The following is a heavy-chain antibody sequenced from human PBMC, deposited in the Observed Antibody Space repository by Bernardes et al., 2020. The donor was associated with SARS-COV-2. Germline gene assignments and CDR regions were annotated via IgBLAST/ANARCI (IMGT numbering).Heavy chain of an antibody. D-gene: IGHD5-12*01. Sequence: GESLKISCKSSGYSFSTSWIGWVRQMPGKGLEWMGNIYPADSDTRYSPSFQVQVTISADKSISTAYLHWSSLKASDTAMYYCARSRSRIVATTMLEDWGQGTLVTVSS. CDR1: GYSFSTSW. J-gene: IGHJ4*02. CDR2: IYPADSDT. CDR3: ARSRSRIVATTMLED. V-gene: IGHV5-51*01.